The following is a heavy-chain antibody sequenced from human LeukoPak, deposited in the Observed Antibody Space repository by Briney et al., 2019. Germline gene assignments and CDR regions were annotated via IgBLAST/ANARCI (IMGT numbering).Heavy chain of an antibody. CDR3: ARRQWYSGSAGVDY. Sequence: PSKTLSLTCAVYGGSFSGYYWSWIRQPPGKGLEWIGEINHSGSTNYNPSLKSRVTISVDTSKNQFSLKLSSVTAADTAVYYCARRQWYSGSAGVDYWGQGTLVTVSS. D-gene: IGHD1-26*01. CDR1: GGSFSGYY. J-gene: IGHJ4*02. V-gene: IGHV4-34*01. CDR2: INHSGST.